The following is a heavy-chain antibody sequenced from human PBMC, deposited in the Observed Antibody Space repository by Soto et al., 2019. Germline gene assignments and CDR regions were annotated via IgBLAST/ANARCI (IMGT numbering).Heavy chain of an antibody. V-gene: IGHV3-53*01. CDR1: GLTVSGTKY. J-gene: IGHJ3*01. Sequence: DVQLVESGGGLIQPGESLRLSSVAFGLTVSGTKYVAWVRQAPGKGLEWVSALYDVFGSFYADSVKGRFTTSSDRSRSTVYLQMNDLRPDDTAVYYCASWREREHAFDVWGQGTAVIVSP. CDR3: ASWREREHAFDV. CDR2: LYDVFGS. D-gene: IGHD1-1*01.